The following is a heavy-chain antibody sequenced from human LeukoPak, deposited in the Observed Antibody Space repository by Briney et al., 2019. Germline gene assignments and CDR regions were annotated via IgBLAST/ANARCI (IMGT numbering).Heavy chain of an antibody. Sequence: PSETLSLTCAVYGGSFSGYYWSGIRQPPGKGLEWIGEINHSGSTNYNPSLKSRVTISVDTSKNQFSLKLSSVTAADTAVYYCASLYYDILTGYRHNWFDPWGQGTLVTVSS. CDR2: INHSGST. V-gene: IGHV4-34*01. J-gene: IGHJ5*02. D-gene: IGHD3-9*01. CDR3: ASLYYDILTGYRHNWFDP. CDR1: GGSFSGYY.